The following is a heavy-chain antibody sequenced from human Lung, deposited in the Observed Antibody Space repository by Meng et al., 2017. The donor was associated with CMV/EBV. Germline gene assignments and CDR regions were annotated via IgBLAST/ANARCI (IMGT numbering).Heavy chain of an antibody. Sequence: LRGAGPRWVEPHPPLSLVCTLSGASISGCDSCRSWIRQPQGKGLEWIGYMDYRGSTFYNPSLKSRVTISVDTSKNQFSLKLSSVTAADTAVYFCARGELLWDYWGQGTLVTVSS. V-gene: IGHV4-30-4*01. CDR3: ARGELLWDY. CDR2: MDYRGST. CDR1: GASISGCDSC. D-gene: IGHD2-2*01. J-gene: IGHJ4*02.